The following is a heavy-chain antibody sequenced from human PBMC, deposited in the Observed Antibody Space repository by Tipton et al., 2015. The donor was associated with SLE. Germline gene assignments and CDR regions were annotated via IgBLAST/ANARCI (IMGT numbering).Heavy chain of an antibody. Sequence: LRLSCTVSGYSISSGYYWGWIRQPPGKGLEWIGTIYHSGSIYYNPSLKSRVTISVDTSKNQFSLKLNSVTAADTAVYYCAVGYCSSVSCQREYFQHWDQGTLVTVSS. CDR3: AVGYCSSVSCQREYFQH. D-gene: IGHD2-2*01. CDR2: IYHSGSI. CDR1: GYSISSGYY. V-gene: IGHV4-38-2*02. J-gene: IGHJ1*01.